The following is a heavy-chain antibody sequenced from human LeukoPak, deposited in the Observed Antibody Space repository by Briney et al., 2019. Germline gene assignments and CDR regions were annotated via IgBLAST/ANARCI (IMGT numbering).Heavy chain of an antibody. CDR2: IYAGDSDA. CDR3: ARRRDLYSGSYYPFDY. D-gene: IGHD1-26*01. CDR1: GYSFTNYW. J-gene: IGHJ4*02. Sequence: GESLKTSCKGSGYSFTNYWIGWVRQMPGKGLKWMGIIYAGDSDARYSPSFQGQVTISADKSISTAYLQWSSLKASDTAMYYCARRRDLYSGSYYPFDYWGQGTLVTVSS. V-gene: IGHV5-51*01.